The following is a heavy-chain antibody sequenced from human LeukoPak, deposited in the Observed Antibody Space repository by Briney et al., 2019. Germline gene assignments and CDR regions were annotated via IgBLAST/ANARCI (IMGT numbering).Heavy chain of an antibody. CDR1: GFTFSNAW. V-gene: IGHV3-15*01. CDR2: IKSKTDGGTT. D-gene: IGHD6-19*01. J-gene: IGHJ4*02. Sequence: GGSLRLSCAASGFTFSNAWMSWVRQAPGKGLEWVGRIKSKTDGGTTDYAAPVKGRFTISRDGSKNTLYLQMNSLKTEDTAVYYCTTEAVAGPPYYWGQGTLVTVSS. CDR3: TTEAVAGPPYY.